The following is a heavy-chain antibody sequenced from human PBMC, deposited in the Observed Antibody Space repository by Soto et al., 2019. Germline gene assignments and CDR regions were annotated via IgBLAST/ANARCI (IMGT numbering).Heavy chain of an antibody. CDR2: IDPSESYT. CDR1: GYSFTSYW. D-gene: IGHD2-8*01. CDR3: AGGYCTNGVCFSYGMDV. J-gene: IGHJ6*02. Sequence: GESLKISCKGSGYSFTSYWISWVRQMPGKGLEWMGRIDPSESYTNYRPSFQGHVTISADKSISTAYLKWSSLKASDTAIYYCAGGYCTNGVCFSYGMDVWGQGTTVTVSS. V-gene: IGHV5-10-1*01.